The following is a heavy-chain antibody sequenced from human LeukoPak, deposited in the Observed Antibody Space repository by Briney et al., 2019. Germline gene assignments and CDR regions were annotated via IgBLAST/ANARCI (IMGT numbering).Heavy chain of an antibody. CDR3: AREVVAAPGTVDY. J-gene: IGHJ4*02. D-gene: IGHD6-13*01. CDR1: GGSFSGYY. Sequence: MASETLSLTCAVYGGSFSGYYWSWIRQPPGKGLEWIGEINHSGSTNYNPSLKSRVTISVDTSKNQFSLKLTSVTAADTAVYYCAREVVAAPGTVDYWGQGTLVTVSS. CDR2: INHSGST. V-gene: IGHV4-34*01.